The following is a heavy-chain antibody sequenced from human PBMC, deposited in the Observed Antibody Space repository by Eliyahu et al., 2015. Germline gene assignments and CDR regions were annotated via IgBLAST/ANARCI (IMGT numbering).Heavy chain of an antibody. V-gene: IGHV3-73*01. Sequence: EVQLVESGGGLVQSGGSLKLSCAASGFXFXVSAIHWVRQASGKGLEWLGRMRSERNSYATTYAASVKGRFIISREDSKNTAYLQMDSLRIDDTAVYYCTRQDGSRWYGFYDGWGQGTPVTVSS. CDR1: GFXFXVSA. J-gene: IGHJ4*02. CDR2: MRSERNSYAT. CDR3: TRQDGSRWYGFYDG. D-gene: IGHD6-13*01.